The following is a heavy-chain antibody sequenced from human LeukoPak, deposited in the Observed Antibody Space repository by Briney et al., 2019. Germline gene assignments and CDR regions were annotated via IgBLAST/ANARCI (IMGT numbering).Heavy chain of an antibody. Sequence: PSETLSLTCTVSGGSISSGGYYWSWVRQPPGKGLEWIGYIYYSGSTYYNPSLKSRVTISVDTSKNQFSLKLRSVTAADTAVYYCASLAALDAFDIWGQGTMVTVSS. J-gene: IGHJ3*02. D-gene: IGHD6-13*01. V-gene: IGHV4-30-4*08. CDR3: ASLAALDAFDI. CDR1: GGSISSGGYY. CDR2: IYYSGST.